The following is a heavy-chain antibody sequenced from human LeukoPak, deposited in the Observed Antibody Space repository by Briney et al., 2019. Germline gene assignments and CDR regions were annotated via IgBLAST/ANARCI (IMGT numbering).Heavy chain of an antibody. D-gene: IGHD6-6*01. CDR1: GYSFSSYW. CDR2: IYPGDSDT. J-gene: IGHJ4*02. Sequence: GESLQISCKGSGYSFSSYWIAWVRQMPGKGLEWMGIIYPGDSDTRYSPSFQGQVTISADKSISTAYLQWSSLKASDTAMYYCARPNERGYSSSLFSWGQGTLVTVSS. V-gene: IGHV5-51*01. CDR3: ARPNERGYSSSLFS.